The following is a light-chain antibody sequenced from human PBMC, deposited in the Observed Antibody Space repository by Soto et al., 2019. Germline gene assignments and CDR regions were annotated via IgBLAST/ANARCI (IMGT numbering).Light chain of an antibody. CDR3: QQYNNWPPWT. J-gene: IGKJ1*01. Sequence: EIVMTQSPATLCLSPGARAPLSCRASQSISGKLAWYQHRPGQAPRLLIYDASIRATGIPARFSGSGSGTVFTLNISSLQSEDFALYYCQQYNNWPPWTFGQGTKVDI. CDR2: DAS. V-gene: IGKV3-15*01. CDR1: QSISGK.